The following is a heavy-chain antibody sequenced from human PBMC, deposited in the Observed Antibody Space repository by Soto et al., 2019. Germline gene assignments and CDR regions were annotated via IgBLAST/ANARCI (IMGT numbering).Heavy chain of an antibody. D-gene: IGHD4-4*01. CDR2: IIPIFGTA. CDR1: GGTFSSYA. J-gene: IGHJ6*02. CDR3: ASSYSNYALIDYYYYGMDV. V-gene: IGHV1-69*05. Sequence: ASVKVSCKASGGTFSSYAISWVRQAPGQGLEWMGGIIPIFGTANYAQNLQGRVTMTTDTSTSTAYMELSSLRSEDTAVYYCASSYSNYALIDYYYYGMDVWGQGTTVTVSS.